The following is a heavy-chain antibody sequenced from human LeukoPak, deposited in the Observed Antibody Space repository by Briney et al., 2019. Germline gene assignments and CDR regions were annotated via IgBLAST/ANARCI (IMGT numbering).Heavy chain of an antibody. V-gene: IGHV3-23*01. D-gene: IGHD5-18*01. CDR1: GFTFSSYA. Sequence: GGSLRLSCAASGFTFSSYAMSWVRQAPGKGLEWVSAISGSGGSTYYADSVKGRFTISRDNSKNTLYLQMNSLSAEDTAVYYCAKGGPAQLWLLSDYYYYMDVWGKGTTVTVSS. J-gene: IGHJ6*03. CDR2: ISGSGGST. CDR3: AKGGPAQLWLLSDYYYYMDV.